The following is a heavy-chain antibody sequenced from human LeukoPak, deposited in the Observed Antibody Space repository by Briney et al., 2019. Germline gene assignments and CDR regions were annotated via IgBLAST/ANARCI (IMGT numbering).Heavy chain of an antibody. D-gene: IGHD6-19*01. J-gene: IGHJ4*02. CDR3: ARGGSGSGWFLFDY. CDR2: IYYSGST. Sequence: SETLSLTCTVSGVSISSYYWSWLRQPPGKGLEWIGYIYYSGSTNYNPSLKSRVTISVDTSKNQFSLKLSSVTAADTAVYYCARGGSGSGWFLFDYWGQGTLVTVSS. CDR1: GVSISSYY. V-gene: IGHV4-59*01.